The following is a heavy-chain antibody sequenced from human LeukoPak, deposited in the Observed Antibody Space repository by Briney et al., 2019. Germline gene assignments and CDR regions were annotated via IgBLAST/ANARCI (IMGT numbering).Heavy chain of an antibody. CDR2: ISYDGSNK. J-gene: IGHJ6*03. D-gene: IGHD3-10*01. Sequence: PGGSLRLSCVASGFSFSSYGMHWVRQAPGKGLEWVAVISYDGSNKYYADSVKGRFTISRDNSKNTLYLQMNSLRAEDTAVYYCAKAGYYYGSGSYMDVWGKGTTVTVSS. CDR1: GFSFSSYG. CDR3: AKAGYYYGSGSYMDV. V-gene: IGHV3-30*18.